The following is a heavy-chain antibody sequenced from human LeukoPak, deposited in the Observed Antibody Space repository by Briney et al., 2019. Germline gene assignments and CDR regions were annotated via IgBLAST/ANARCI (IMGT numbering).Heavy chain of an antibody. CDR2: IIPILGIA. Sequence: SVKVSCKASGGTFSSYAISWVRQAPGQGLEWMGRIIPILGIANYAQKFQGRVTITADKSTSTAYMELSSLRSEDTAVYYCAREEWELLDAFDIWGQGTMVTVSS. CDR3: AREEWELLDAFDI. CDR1: GGTFSSYA. D-gene: IGHD1-26*01. V-gene: IGHV1-69*04. J-gene: IGHJ3*02.